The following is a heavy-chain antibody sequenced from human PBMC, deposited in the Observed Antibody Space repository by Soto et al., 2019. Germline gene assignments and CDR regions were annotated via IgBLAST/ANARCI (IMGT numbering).Heavy chain of an antibody. J-gene: IGHJ6*02. Sequence: ASVKVSCKASGYTFTSYDINWVRQATGQGLEWMGWMNPNSGNTGYAQKFQGRVTMTRNTSISTAYMELSSLRSEDTAMYYCATQNGAPYRYDFWSGYYPYYYGMDVWGQGTTVTVSS. D-gene: IGHD3-3*01. CDR3: ATQNGAPYRYDFWSGYYPYYYGMDV. V-gene: IGHV1-8*01. CDR1: GYTFTSYD. CDR2: MNPNSGNT.